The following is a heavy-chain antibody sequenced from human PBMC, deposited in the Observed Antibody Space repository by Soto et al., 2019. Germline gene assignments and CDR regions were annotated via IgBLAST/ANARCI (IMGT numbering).Heavy chain of an antibody. CDR3: AKGPWQPPHCFDP. J-gene: IGHJ5*02. D-gene: IGHD6-13*01. Sequence: PGGSLRLSCAASGFTFGASALQWVRQASGKGLEWLGRIGSRGESYATTYDVSVKGRFTISRDDSKKTAYLQMNSLEAEDTAVYYCAKGPWQPPHCFDPWGLGTLVTVSS. V-gene: IGHV3-73*01. CDR1: GFTFGASA. CDR2: IGSRGESYAT.